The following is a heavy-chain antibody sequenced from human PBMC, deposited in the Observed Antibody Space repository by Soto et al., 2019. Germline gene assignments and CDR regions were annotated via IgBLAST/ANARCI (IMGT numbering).Heavy chain of an antibody. CDR1: GYTFTSYA. V-gene: IGHV1-3*01. D-gene: IGHD6-6*01. CDR2: INAGNGNT. CDR3: ARYPGGRHIAARAYYGMDV. J-gene: IGHJ6*02. Sequence: QVQLVQSGAEVKKPGASVKVSCKASGYTFTSYAMHWVRQAPGQRLEWMGWINAGNGNTKYSQKFQGRVTITRDTSASTAYMELSSLRSEDTAVYYCARYPGGRHIAARAYYGMDVWGQGTTVTVSS.